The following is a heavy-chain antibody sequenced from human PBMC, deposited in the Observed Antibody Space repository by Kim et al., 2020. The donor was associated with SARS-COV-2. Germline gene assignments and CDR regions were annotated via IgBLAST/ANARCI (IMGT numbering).Heavy chain of an antibody. V-gene: IGHV3-9*01. J-gene: IGHJ6*01. CDR2: ISWNSGTI. D-gene: IGHD3-10*01. CDR1: GFTFDDYA. CDR3: AKSKITMFQGVLYSMDV. Sequence: GGSLRLSCAASGFTFDDYAMHWVRQAPGKGLEWVSGISWNSGTIGYADSVKGRFTISRDNAKNSLYLQMNSLRTEDTAVYYCAKSKITMFQGVLYSMDV.